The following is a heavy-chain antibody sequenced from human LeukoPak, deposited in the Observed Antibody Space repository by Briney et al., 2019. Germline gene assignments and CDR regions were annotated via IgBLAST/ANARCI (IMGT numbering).Heavy chain of an antibody. Sequence: SETLSLTCTVSGVSISSGGYYWSWIRQHPGKGLEWIGYIYYSGSTYYNPSLKSRVTISVDTSKNQFSLKLSSVTAADTAVYYCARAGLPRPFDYWGQGTLVTVSS. CDR2: IYYSGST. D-gene: IGHD5-12*01. CDR1: GVSISSGGYY. CDR3: ARAGLPRPFDY. J-gene: IGHJ4*02. V-gene: IGHV4-31*03.